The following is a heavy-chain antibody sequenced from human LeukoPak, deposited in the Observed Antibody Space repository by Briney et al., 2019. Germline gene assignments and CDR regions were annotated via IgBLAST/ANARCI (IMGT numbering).Heavy chain of an antibody. V-gene: IGHV1-8*03. CDR2: MTPNSGKT. Sequence: ASVKVSCKASGYTFASYDINWVRQATGQGLEWMGWMTPNSGKTGYAQRFQGRVTITRNTSLNTAYMELSSLRSEDTAVYYCARVPPVGGLRGLIPFFDHWGQGTLVTVSS. CDR3: ARVPPVGGLRGLIPFFDH. D-gene: IGHD3-10*01. CDR1: GYTFASYD. J-gene: IGHJ4*02.